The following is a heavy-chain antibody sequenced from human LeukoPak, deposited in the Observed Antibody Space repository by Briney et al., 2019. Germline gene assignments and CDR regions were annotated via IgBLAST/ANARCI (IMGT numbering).Heavy chain of an antibody. J-gene: IGHJ4*02. V-gene: IGHV3-15*01. CDR1: GFTFSKAW. Sequence: GGSLRLSCAASGFTFSKAWMSWVRQAPGKGLEWVGRIKSKTDGGTTDYAAPVKGRFTISRDDSKNRLYLQMNSLKTEDTAVYYCTTDPQVSWYYDSSDYSWVVGGQGTLVTVSS. D-gene: IGHD3-22*01. CDR2: IKSKTDGGTT. CDR3: TTDPQVSWYYDSSDYSWVV.